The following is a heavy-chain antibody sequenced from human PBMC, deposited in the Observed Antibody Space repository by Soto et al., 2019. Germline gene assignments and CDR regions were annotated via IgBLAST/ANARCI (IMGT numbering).Heavy chain of an antibody. CDR1: GYTFTSYD. J-gene: IGHJ5*02. CDR3: AREYSRSTWFDP. CDR2: MNPNSGNT. V-gene: IGHV1-8*01. Sequence: QVQLVQSGAEVKKPGASVKVSCKASGYTFTSYDINGVRQATGQGLEWMGWMNPNSGNTGYAQKFQGRVTMPRNTSIRTAYMELSSLRSEATAVYYCAREYSRSTWFDPWGQGNLVSVSS. D-gene: IGHD6-6*01.